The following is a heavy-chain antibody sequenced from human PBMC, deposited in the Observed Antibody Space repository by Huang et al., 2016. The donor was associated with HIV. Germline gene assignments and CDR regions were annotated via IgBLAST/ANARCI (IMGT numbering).Heavy chain of an antibody. CDR2: VNPRGSA. CDR1: GGSFSDYF. V-gene: IGHV4-34*01. D-gene: IGHD3-10*01. J-gene: IGHJ4*02. Sequence: QVRLEQWGPNLLKPSDTLSLKCAVYGGSFSDYFWTWIRQSPVKGLEWIGEVNPRGSATHNPSRRSRVSMSVDSSKNQFYLNLTSVTAADTAVYFCARPKMTATPSDSSWSYFDFWGRGTPVTVSS. CDR3: ARPKMTATPSDSSWSYFDF.